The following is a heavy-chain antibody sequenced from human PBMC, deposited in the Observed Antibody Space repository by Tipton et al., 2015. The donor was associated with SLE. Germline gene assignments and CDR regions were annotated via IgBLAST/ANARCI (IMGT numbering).Heavy chain of an antibody. CDR2: IYYSGST. CDR1: GGSISSGGYY. CDR3: ARHDGQWDAFDI. V-gene: IGHV4-31*03. J-gene: IGHJ3*02. Sequence: TLSLTCTVSGGSISSGGYYWSWIRQYPGKGLEWIGYIYYSGSTNYNPSLKSRVTISLDTSKNQFSLKLSSVTAADTAVYYCARHDGQWDAFDIWGQGTMVTVSS. D-gene: IGHD6-19*01.